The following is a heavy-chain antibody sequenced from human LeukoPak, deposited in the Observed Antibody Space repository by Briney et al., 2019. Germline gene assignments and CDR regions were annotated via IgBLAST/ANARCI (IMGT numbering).Heavy chain of an antibody. D-gene: IGHD5-18*01. CDR2: ISAYNGNT. CDR1: GYTFTSYG. Sequence: ASVKVSCKASGYTFTSYGISWVRQAPGQGLEWMGWISAYNGNTNYAQKLQGRVTMTTDTSTSTAYMELRSLRSDDTAVYYCARDRVYSYGYDYFDYWGQGTLVTVSS. V-gene: IGHV1-18*01. CDR3: ARDRVYSYGYDYFDY. J-gene: IGHJ4*02.